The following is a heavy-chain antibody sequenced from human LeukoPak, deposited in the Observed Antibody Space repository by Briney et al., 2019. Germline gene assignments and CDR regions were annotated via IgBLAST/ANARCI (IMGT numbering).Heavy chain of an antibody. CDR2: IYYSGST. V-gene: IGHV4-59*07. D-gene: IGHD5-18*01. J-gene: IGHJ4*02. CDR1: GGSISIYY. Sequence: SSDPLSLLCTLSGGSISIYYWSWIRQPPGKGLECVGYIYYSGSTNYNHSLKSRVTISVDTSKNQFSLKLSSVTAADTAVYYCGWGYRYGEIDYWGQGTLLTVSS. CDR3: GWGYRYGEIDY.